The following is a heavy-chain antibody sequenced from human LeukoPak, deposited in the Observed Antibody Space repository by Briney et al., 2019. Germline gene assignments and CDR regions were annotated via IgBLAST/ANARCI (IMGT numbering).Heavy chain of an antibody. CDR3: ARVGAKDSSGDDRGE. V-gene: IGHV4-4*02. CDR2: IYHSGST. Sequence: PSETLSLTCAVSGGSISSSNWWSWVRQPPGKGLEWIGEIYHSGSTNYNPSLKSRVTISVDKSKNQFSLKLSSVTAADTAVYYCARVGAKDSSGDDRGEWGQGTLVTVSS. CDR1: GGSISSSNW. J-gene: IGHJ4*02. D-gene: IGHD3-22*01.